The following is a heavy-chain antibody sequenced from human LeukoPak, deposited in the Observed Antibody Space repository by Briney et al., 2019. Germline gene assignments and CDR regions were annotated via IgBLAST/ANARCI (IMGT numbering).Heavy chain of an antibody. CDR2: ISSGGDNT. J-gene: IGHJ6*04. V-gene: IGHV3-21*01. Sequence: PGGSLRLSCAASGFTFSSYSMNWVRQAPGKGLEWVSSISSGGDNTYYADSVRGRFTISRDNAKNSLYLQMDSLRAEDTAVYYCAELGITMIGGVWGKGTTVTISS. D-gene: IGHD3-10*02. CDR3: AELGITMIGGV. CDR1: GFTFSSYS.